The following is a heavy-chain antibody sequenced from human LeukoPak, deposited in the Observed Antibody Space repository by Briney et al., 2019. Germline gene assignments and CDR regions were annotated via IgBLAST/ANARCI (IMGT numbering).Heavy chain of an antibody. J-gene: IGHJ4*02. V-gene: IGHV3-20*04. CDR1: GFTFSSDA. CDR2: INWNGGRT. CDR3: AKGLERESRLDS. Sequence: PGGSLRLSCAASGFTFSSDAMSWVRQAPGKGLEWVSGINWNGGRTGYADSMKGRFIISRDNAKNSLYLQMNSLRAEDTALYYCAKGLERESRLDSWGQGTLVTVSS. D-gene: IGHD1-1*01.